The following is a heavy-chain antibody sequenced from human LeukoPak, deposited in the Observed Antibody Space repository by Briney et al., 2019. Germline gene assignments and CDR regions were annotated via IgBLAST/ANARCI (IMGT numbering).Heavy chain of an antibody. V-gene: IGHV4-61*01. CDR3: ARHRASSTSCYDY. CDR1: GAYISSGSYY. D-gene: IGHD2-2*01. CDR2: IYYSGST. J-gene: IGHJ4*02. Sequence: SQTLSLTCTVSGAYISSGSYYWSWTRQPPGGGLEWLGYIYYSGSTNYNPSLKSRVTISVDTSKNQFSLKLSSVTAADTAVYHCARHRASSTSCYDYWGQGTLVTVSS.